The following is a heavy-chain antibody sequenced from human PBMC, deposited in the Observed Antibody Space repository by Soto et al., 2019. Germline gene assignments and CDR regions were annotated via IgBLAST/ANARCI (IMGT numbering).Heavy chain of an antibody. V-gene: IGHV4-30-2*03. J-gene: IGHJ4*02. D-gene: IGHD3-22*01. Sequence: SETLSLTCDVSGDTISTGGYTWAWIRQPPGKALEWIGHTYHSGNPYYNPSLKSRVTISVDTSKNQFSLKLSSVTAADTAVYYCARRRYYYDSSGYEFDYWGQGTLVTVSS. CDR1: GDTISTGGYT. CDR2: TYHSGNP. CDR3: ARRRYYYDSSGYEFDY.